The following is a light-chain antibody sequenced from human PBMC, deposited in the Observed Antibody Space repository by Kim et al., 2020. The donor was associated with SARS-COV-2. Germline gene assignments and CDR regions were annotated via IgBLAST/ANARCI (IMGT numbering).Light chain of an antibody. CDR3: QQYNIWPFT. CDR1: QSVSSN. J-gene: IGKJ3*01. V-gene: IGKV3-15*01. CDR2: GAS. Sequence: VSPGERATLSCRASQSVSSNLAWYQQKPGQAPRLLIYGASTRATGIPARFSGSRSGTEFTLTISSLQSEDFAVYYCQQYNIWPFTFGPGTKVDIK.